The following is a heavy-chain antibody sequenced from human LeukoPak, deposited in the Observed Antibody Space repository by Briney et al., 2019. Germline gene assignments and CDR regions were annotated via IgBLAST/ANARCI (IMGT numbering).Heavy chain of an antibody. J-gene: IGHJ4*02. Sequence: GSLRLSCAASGFSFSLYAMNWVRQAPGKGLEWISYIDSGSDDILHADSVRGRFAISRDNAKNTLYLKMNSLRAEDTAVYYCARDTYRPQLIDSWGQGTLVTVSS. V-gene: IGHV3-21*05. CDR3: ARDTYRPQLIDS. CDR1: GFSFSLYA. D-gene: IGHD5-18*01. CDR2: IDSGSDDI.